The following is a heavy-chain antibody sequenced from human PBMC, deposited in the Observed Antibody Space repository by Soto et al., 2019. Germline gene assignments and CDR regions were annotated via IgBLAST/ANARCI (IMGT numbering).Heavy chain of an antibody. V-gene: IGHV3-30*19. Sequence: QVQLVESGGGVVQPGTSLRLSCVGSGFTFRSYVIHWVRQAPGKGLEWLALTSYEGSNKYYDDSVKGRFPISRDNSRNTVDLQMASLRLEDTALYYCARWGTTGGLDVWGQGTLVSVSS. J-gene: IGHJ4*02. CDR3: ARWGTTGGLDV. CDR1: GFTFRSYV. CDR2: TSYEGSNK. D-gene: IGHD3-16*01.